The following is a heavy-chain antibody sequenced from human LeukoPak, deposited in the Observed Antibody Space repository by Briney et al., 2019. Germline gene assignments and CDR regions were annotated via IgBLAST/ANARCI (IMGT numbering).Heavy chain of an antibody. J-gene: IGHJ6*03. V-gene: IGHV3-15*01. Sequence: GGSLRLSCAASGFTFSNAWMSWVRQAPGNGLEWVGRIKSKTDGGTTDYAAPVKGRFTISRDDSKNTLYLQMNSLKTEDTAVYYCTTVSSGWYVYYYYYMDVWGKGTTVTISS. CDR2: IKSKTDGGTT. CDR3: TTVSSGWYVYYYYYMDV. CDR1: GFTFSNAW. D-gene: IGHD6-19*01.